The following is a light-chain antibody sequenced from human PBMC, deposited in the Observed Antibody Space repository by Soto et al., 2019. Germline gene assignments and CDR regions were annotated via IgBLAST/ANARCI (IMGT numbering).Light chain of an antibody. CDR2: KAS. CDR3: QQYNSYWT. V-gene: IGKV1-5*03. CDR1: QCISSW. J-gene: IGKJ1*01. Sequence: DIQMTQSPSTLSASVGDRVTITCRASQCISSWLAWYQQKPGKAPKLLIYKASSLESGVPSRFSGSGSGTEFTLTISSLQPDDFPTYYCQQYNSYWTFGQGTKVEIK.